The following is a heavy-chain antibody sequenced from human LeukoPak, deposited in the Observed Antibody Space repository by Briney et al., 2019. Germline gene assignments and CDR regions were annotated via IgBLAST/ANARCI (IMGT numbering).Heavy chain of an antibody. CDR3: AKDNLRFLEWLPQPYYGMDV. CDR1: GFTFSNYA. J-gene: IGHJ6*02. D-gene: IGHD3-3*01. CDR2: ISGSGDKT. Sequence: AGGSLRLSCAASGFTFSNYAMSWVRQAPGKGLEWVSAISGSGDKTYYADSVKGRFTISRDNSKNTLYLQMNSLRAEDTAVYYCAKDNLRFLEWLPQPYYGMDVWGQGTTVTVSS. V-gene: IGHV3-23*01.